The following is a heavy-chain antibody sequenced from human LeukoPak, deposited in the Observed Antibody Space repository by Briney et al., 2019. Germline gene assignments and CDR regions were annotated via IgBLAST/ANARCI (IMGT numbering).Heavy chain of an antibody. Sequence: ASVKVSCKASGGTFSSYAISWVRQAPGQGLEWMGGIIPIFGTANYAQKFQGRVTMTEDTSTDTAYMELSSLRSEDTAVYYCATVDYYDSSGYPFDYWGQGTLVTVSS. CDR2: IIPIFGTA. V-gene: IGHV1-69*06. CDR1: GGTFSSYA. CDR3: ATVDYYDSSGYPFDY. D-gene: IGHD3-22*01. J-gene: IGHJ4*02.